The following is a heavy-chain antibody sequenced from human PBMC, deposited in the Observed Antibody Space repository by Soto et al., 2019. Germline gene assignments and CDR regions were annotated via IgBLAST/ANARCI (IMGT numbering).Heavy chain of an antibody. CDR2: IYYSGST. CDR1: GGSISSYY. D-gene: IGHD2-2*01. Sequence: PSETLSLTCTVSGGSISSYYWSWIRQPPGKGLEWIGYIYYSGSTNYNPSLRSRVAISGDKSKNQFSLRLTSVTAADTSVYYCARVPDYWGQGTLVTVSS. J-gene: IGHJ4*02. V-gene: IGHV4-59*08. CDR3: ARVPDY.